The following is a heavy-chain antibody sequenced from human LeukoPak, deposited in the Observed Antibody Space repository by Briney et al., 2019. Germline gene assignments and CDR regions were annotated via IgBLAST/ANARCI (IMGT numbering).Heavy chain of an antibody. D-gene: IGHD4-17*01. J-gene: IGHJ3*01. V-gene: IGHV4-59*08. CDR3: ARSYGDYITGAYAFDV. Sequence: SETLSLTCTVSGGSISSDYWSWIRQPPEKGLEWIGYIYYSGSTNYNPSLKSRVTISVDASKNQFSLKLTSVTAADTAVYYCARSYGDYITGAYAFDVWGQGTMVTVSS. CDR2: IYYSGST. CDR1: GGSISSDY.